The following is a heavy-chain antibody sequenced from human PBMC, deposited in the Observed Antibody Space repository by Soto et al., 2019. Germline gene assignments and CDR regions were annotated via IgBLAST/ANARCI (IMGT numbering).Heavy chain of an antibody. V-gene: IGHV2-5*02. D-gene: IGHD3-10*01. CDR2: IYWDDDK. CDR3: AKRLRDYGLGRERANYLDP. J-gene: IGHJ5*02. Sequence: QITLKESGTTLVRPTQTLTLTCTFSGFSLSTTGVGVGWIRQPPGKALEWLALIYWDDDKRYSPSLKRRLTITXDSXKNVVLLTMTNLDPVDTATYHRAKRLRDYGLGRERANYLDPWGQGTLVTVSS. CDR1: GFSLSTTGVG.